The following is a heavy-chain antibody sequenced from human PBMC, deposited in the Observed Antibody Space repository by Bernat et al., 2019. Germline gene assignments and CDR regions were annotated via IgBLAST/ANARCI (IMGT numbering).Heavy chain of an antibody. CDR1: GGSISSGGYY. D-gene: IGHD3-9*01. J-gene: IGHJ3*02. Sequence: QLQLQESGPGLVKPSETLSLICTVSGGSISSGGYYWSWIRQHPGKGLEWIGYIYYSGSTYYNPSLKSRVTISVDTSKNQFSLKLSSVTAADTAVYYCAREGGDILTPFDIWGQGTMVTVSS. CDR2: IYYSGST. CDR3: AREGGDILTPFDI. V-gene: IGHV4-31*03.